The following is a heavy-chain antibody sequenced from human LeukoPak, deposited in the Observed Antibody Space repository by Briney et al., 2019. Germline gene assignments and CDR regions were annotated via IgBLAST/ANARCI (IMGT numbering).Heavy chain of an antibody. CDR1: GGSISNYY. D-gene: IGHD6-19*01. CDR3: ARHLYSSGWYGSDY. V-gene: IGHV4-59*08. J-gene: IGHJ4*02. Sequence: ASETLSLTCTISGGSISNYYWSWIRQPPGKGLEWIGYIFYSGSTNYNPSLKSRLTISVDTSKNQFSLKLTSVTAADTAVYYCARHLYSSGWYGSDYWGQGTLVTVSS. CDR2: IFYSGST.